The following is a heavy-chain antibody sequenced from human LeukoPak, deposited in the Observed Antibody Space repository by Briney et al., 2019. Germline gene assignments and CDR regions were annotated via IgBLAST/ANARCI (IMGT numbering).Heavy chain of an antibody. Sequence: GGSLRLSCAASGFTFSSYAMSWVRQAPGKGLEWVSAISGSGGSTYYADSVKGRFTISRDNSKNTLYLQMNSLRAEDPAVYYCAKWVVDIHRVNYFDYWGQGTLVTVSS. D-gene: IGHD3-22*01. CDR3: AKWVVDIHRVNYFDY. V-gene: IGHV3-23*01. CDR2: ISGSGGST. J-gene: IGHJ4*02. CDR1: GFTFSSYA.